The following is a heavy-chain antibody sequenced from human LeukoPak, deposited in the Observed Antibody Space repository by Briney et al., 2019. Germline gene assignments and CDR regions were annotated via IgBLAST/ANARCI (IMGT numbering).Heavy chain of an antibody. Sequence: GASVTVSCKASGGTFSSYAISWVRQAPGQGLEWMGGIIPIFGTANYAQKFQGRVTITADESTSTAYMELSSLRSEDTAVYYCARGIVVVPAAMDDYYYGMDVWGQGTTVTVSS. CDR1: GGTFSSYA. J-gene: IGHJ6*02. V-gene: IGHV1-69*13. CDR2: IIPIFGTA. CDR3: ARGIVVVPAAMDDYYYGMDV. D-gene: IGHD2-2*01.